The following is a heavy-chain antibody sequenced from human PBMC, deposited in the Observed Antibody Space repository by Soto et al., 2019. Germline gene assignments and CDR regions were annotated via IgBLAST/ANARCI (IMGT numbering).Heavy chain of an antibody. CDR3: AREGGYSGYNFFDF. CDR2: ISSSSNYI. D-gene: IGHD5-12*01. J-gene: IGHJ4*02. CDR1: GFSFSSYG. V-gene: IGHV3-21*01. Sequence: GGSLRLSCAASGFSFSSYGMNWVRQAPGKGLEWVSSISSSSNYINYAESLKGRFTISKDNAKNSLYMQMNSLRAEDTAVYYCAREGGYSGYNFFDFWGQGTLVTVSS.